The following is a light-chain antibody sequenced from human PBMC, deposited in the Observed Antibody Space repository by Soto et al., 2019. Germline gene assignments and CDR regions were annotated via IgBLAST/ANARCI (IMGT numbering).Light chain of an antibody. CDR1: SSNIGRNH. V-gene: IGLV1-47*02. Sequence: SVLTQPPSVSGTPGQRVTISCSGSSSNIGRNHVYWYQQLPGTAPKVLIYGDNQRPSGVPDRFSGSKSGASASLAISGLRSEDEADYHCAAWDDSLNGPVFGGGTKLTVL. CDR3: AAWDDSLNGPV. J-gene: IGLJ3*02. CDR2: GDN.